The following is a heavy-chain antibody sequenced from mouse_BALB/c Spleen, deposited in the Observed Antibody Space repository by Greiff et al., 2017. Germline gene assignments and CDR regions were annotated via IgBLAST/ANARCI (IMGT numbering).Heavy chain of an antibody. CDR3: ASMGYYGPGDYFDY. CDR2: IDPSDSET. CDR1: GYSFTSYW. J-gene: IGHJ2*01. V-gene: IGHV1S127*01. D-gene: IGHD1-2*01. Sequence: VQLQQSGPQLVRPGASVKISCKASGYSFTSYWMHWVKQRPGQGLEWIGMIDPSDSETRLNQKFKDKATLTVDKSSSTAYMQLSSQTSEDSAVYYCASMGYYGPGDYFDYWGQGTTLTVSS.